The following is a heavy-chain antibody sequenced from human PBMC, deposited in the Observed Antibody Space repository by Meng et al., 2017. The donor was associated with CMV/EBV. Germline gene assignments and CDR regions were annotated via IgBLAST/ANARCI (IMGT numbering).Heavy chain of an antibody. CDR1: GFTFSSYS. Sequence: GGSLRLSCAAPGFTFSSYSMNWVRQAPGKGLEWVSYISSSSSTIYYADSVKGRFTISRDNAKNSLYLQMNSLRAEDRAVYYCARDWGGTSFKHLPHNDYWGQGTLVTVSS. CDR3: ARDWGGTSFKHLPHNDY. D-gene: IGHD3-16*01. V-gene: IGHV3-48*04. CDR2: ISSSSSTI. J-gene: IGHJ4*02.